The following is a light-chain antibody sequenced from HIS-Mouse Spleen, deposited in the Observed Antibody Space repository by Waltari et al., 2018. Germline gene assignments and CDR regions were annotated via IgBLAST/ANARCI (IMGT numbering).Light chain of an antibody. Sequence: SYELTQPPSVSVSPGPTARITCSGAALPKKYAYWYQQKSGQAPVLVIYEDIKRPSGIPERFSGSSSGTMATLTISGAQVEDEADYYCYSTDSSGNHRVFGGGTKLTVL. CDR1: ALPKKY. V-gene: IGLV3-10*01. CDR2: EDI. CDR3: YSTDSSGNHRV. J-gene: IGLJ2*01.